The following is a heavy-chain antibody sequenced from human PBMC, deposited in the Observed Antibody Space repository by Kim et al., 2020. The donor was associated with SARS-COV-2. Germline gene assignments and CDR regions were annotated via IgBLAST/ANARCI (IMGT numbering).Heavy chain of an antibody. Sequence: GGSLRLSCAASGFTFSNYAMKWVRQAPGKGLEWVSTITGSGGSTFYADSVKGRFTVSRDNSKNKLYLQMNSLRAEDTAVYYCAKDIAAASWGQGTLVTVSS. V-gene: IGHV3-23*01. CDR2: ITGSGGST. CDR1: GFTFSNYA. CDR3: AKDIAAAS. J-gene: IGHJ5*02. D-gene: IGHD6-13*01.